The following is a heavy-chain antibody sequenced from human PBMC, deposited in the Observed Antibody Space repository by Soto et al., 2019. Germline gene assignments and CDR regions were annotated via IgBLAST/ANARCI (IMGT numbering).Heavy chain of an antibody. V-gene: IGHV4-39*01. Sequence: SETLSLTCTVSGGSISSSSYYWGWIRQPPGKGLEWIGSIYYSGSTYYNPSLKSRVTISVDTSKNQFSLKLSSVTAADTAVYYCARVEQQLVAPAQYYYYGMDVWGQGTTVTVSS. J-gene: IGHJ6*02. CDR3: ARVEQQLVAPAQYYYYGMDV. CDR1: GGSISSSSYY. CDR2: IYYSGST. D-gene: IGHD6-13*01.